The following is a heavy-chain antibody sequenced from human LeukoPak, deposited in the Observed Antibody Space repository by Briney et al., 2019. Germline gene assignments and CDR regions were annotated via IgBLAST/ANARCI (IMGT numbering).Heavy chain of an antibody. V-gene: IGHV1-2*02. J-gene: IGHJ4*02. CDR1: GYTFTDFY. CDR3: ARDLSYYGSGSYYFDY. CDR2: INPNSGAT. Sequence: ASVKVSCMPSGYTFTDFYIHWVRQAPGQGLEWMGWINPNSGATNYAQKFQGMVTMTRDTSINTAYMQLSRLTSDDTAIYYCARDLSYYGSGSYYFDYWGQGTLVTVSS. D-gene: IGHD3-10*01.